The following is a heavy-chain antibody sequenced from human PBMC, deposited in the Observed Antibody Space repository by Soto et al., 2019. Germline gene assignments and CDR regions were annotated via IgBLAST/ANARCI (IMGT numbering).Heavy chain of an antibody. V-gene: IGHV3-30*18. CDR1: GFAFSSYG. Sequence: QVQLVESGGGVVQPGRSLRLSCAASGFAFSSYGMHWVRQAPGKGLEWVAVISYDGSNKYYADSVKGRFTISRDNSKNTLYLQMNSLRAEDTAVYYCAKDFFFGVGERSAGDTQGDYWGQGTLVTVSS. CDR2: ISYDGSNK. D-gene: IGHD1-26*01. CDR3: AKDFFFGVGERSAGDTQGDY. J-gene: IGHJ4*02.